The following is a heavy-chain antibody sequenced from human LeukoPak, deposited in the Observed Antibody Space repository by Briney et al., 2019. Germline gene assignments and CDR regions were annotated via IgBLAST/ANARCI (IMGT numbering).Heavy chain of an antibody. CDR2: IKGDGIST. Sequence: GGSLRLSCAASGFDFSSNWMHWVRHAPGQGLVWVSRIKGDGISTNYADSVKGRFTISRDIAKNTLYLQMNSLTTEDTAVYHCAKALYGSDWYNYFDPWGQGALVTVSS. V-gene: IGHV3-74*01. CDR1: GFDFSSNW. CDR3: AKALYGSDWYNYFDP. J-gene: IGHJ5*02. D-gene: IGHD6-19*01.